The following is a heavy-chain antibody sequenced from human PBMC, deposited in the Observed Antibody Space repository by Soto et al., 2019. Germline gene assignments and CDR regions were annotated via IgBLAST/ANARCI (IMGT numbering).Heavy chain of an antibody. CDR3: AKDADTAMDPDYYYGMDV. Sequence: GGSLRLSCAASGFTFSSYGMHWVRQAPGKGLEWVAVISYDGSNKYYADSVKGRFTISRDNSKNTLYLQMNSLRAEDTAVYYSAKDADTAMDPDYYYGMDVWGQGTTVTVS. CDR1: GFTFSSYG. D-gene: IGHD5-18*01. V-gene: IGHV3-30*18. J-gene: IGHJ6*02. CDR2: ISYDGSNK.